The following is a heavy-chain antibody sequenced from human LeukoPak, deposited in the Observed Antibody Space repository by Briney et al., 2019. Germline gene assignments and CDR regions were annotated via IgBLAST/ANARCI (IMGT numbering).Heavy chain of an antibody. CDR3: ARLGRLLWFGELSDVGDY. D-gene: IGHD3-10*01. J-gene: IGHJ4*02. Sequence: PSETLSLTCAVSGYSISSGYYWGWIRQPPGKGLEWVGSIYHSGSTYYNPSLKSRVTISVDTSKNQFSLKLSSVTAADTAVYYCARLGRLLWFGELSDVGDYWGQGTLVTVSS. V-gene: IGHV4-38-2*01. CDR1: GYSISSGYY. CDR2: IYHSGST.